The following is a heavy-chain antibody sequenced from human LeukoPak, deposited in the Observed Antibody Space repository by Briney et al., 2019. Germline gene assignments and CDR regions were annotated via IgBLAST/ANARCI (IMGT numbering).Heavy chain of an antibody. Sequence: SETLSLTCTVSGGSISSSSYYWGWIRQPPGKGLEWIGSIYYSGSTYYNPSLKSRVTISVDTSKNQFSLKLSSVTAADTAVYYRARSPRGGFGELLSPIDYWGQGTLVTVSS. CDR2: IYYSGST. J-gene: IGHJ4*02. CDR3: ARSPRGGFGELLSPIDY. D-gene: IGHD3-10*01. CDR1: GGSISSSSYY. V-gene: IGHV4-39*01.